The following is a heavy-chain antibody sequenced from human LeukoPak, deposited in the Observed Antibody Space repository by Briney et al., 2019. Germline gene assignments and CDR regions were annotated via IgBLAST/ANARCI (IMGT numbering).Heavy chain of an antibody. CDR1: GFTFSTYW. Sequence: GGSLRLSCAASGFTFSTYWMSWVRQAPGKGLEWVANIKQDGSEKYYVDSVKGRFTISRDNAKNSLHLQMNSLRAEDTAMYYCARDSAGNDYWGQGTLVTVSS. J-gene: IGHJ4*02. CDR2: IKQDGSEK. CDR3: ARDSAGNDY. V-gene: IGHV3-7*01. D-gene: IGHD6-13*01.